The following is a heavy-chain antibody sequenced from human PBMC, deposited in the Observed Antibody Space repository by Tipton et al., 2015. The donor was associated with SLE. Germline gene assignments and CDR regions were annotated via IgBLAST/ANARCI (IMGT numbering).Heavy chain of an antibody. D-gene: IGHD5-12*01. CDR1: GYTFSTYP. Sequence: QLVQSGSELKRAGASVTVSCKASGYTFSTYPMNWVRQAPGQGLEWMGWINTNTGNPTYVQGFTGRFVFSLDTSVSTAYLQISSLEAEDTAVYYCARGQGYSAYDWGGYWGQGTLVTVSS. CDR3: ARGQGYSAYDWGGY. CDR2: INTNTGNP. V-gene: IGHV7-4-1*02. J-gene: IGHJ4*02.